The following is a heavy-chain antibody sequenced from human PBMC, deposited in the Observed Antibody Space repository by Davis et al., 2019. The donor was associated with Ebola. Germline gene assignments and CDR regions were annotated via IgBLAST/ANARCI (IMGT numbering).Heavy chain of an antibody. V-gene: IGHV5-10-1*01. D-gene: IGHD5-18*01. J-gene: IGHJ6*02. CDR2: IDPSDSYT. Sequence: GESLKISCQGSGYSFTSYWITWVRQMPGKGLEWMGKIDPSDSYTNYSPSFQGHVTISADKSISTAYLQWSSLKASDTAMYYCARGDTAMVSYYYYGMDVWGQGTTVTVSS. CDR1: GYSFTSYW. CDR3: ARGDTAMVSYYYYGMDV.